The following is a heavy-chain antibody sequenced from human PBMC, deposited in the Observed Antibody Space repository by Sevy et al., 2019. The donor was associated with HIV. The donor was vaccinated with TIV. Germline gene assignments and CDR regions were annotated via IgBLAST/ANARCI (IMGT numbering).Heavy chain of an antibody. D-gene: IGHD3-16*02. CDR3: ARRYFDL. J-gene: IGHJ4*02. Sequence: GGSLRLSCAASGFTFDAFWMQWVRQAPGKGLEWVANIRPDGNEIYYAESVRGRFTNSRDNSKESLYLQMSNLRVEDTATYFCARRYFDLWGQGALVTVSS. CDR2: IRPDGNEI. V-gene: IGHV3-7*01. CDR1: GFTFDAFW.